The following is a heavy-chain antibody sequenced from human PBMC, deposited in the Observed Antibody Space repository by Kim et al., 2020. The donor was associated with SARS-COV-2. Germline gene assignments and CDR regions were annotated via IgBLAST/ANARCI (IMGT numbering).Heavy chain of an antibody. V-gene: IGHV4-59*01. CDR2: T. CDR3: ARRLGSGPNDY. Sequence: TNYNPSPKSRVTISVDTSKNQFSRKLSSVTAADTAVYYCARRLGSGPNDYWGQGTLVTVSS. J-gene: IGHJ4*02. D-gene: IGHD3-10*01.